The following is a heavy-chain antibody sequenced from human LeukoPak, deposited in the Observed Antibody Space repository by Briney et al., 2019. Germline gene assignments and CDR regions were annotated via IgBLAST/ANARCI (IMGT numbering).Heavy chain of an antibody. CDR2: INPNSGGT. V-gene: IGHV1-2*04. Sequence: ASVKVSCKASGYAFTGYYMHWVRQAPGQGLEWMGWINPNSGGTNYAQKFQGWVAMTRDTSISTAYMELSRLRSDDTAVYYCARGTYSSGWVDYWGQGTLVTVSS. D-gene: IGHD6-19*01. J-gene: IGHJ4*02. CDR3: ARGTYSSGWVDY. CDR1: GYAFTGYY.